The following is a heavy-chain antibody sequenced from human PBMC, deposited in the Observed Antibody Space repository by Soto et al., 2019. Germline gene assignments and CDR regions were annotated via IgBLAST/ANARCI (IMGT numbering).Heavy chain of an antibody. CDR2: ISTDNGNT. J-gene: IGHJ6*02. CDR1: GYTFTNSG. CDR3: ARDQAITTFGVYSMYYYGMDV. V-gene: IGHV1-18*01. Sequence: QVQLVQSGAEVKKPGASVKVSCKASGYTFTNSGISWVRQAPGQGLEWMGSISTDNGNTNYAQHLQGRVSMTTDTSTSTAYMDLRSLRSDDTAVYYCARDQAITTFGVYSMYYYGMDVWGQGTTVTVSS. D-gene: IGHD3-3*01.